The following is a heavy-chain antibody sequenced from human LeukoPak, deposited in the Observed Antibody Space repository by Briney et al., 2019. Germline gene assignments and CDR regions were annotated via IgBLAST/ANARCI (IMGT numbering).Heavy chain of an antibody. CDR3: ARVKVEDWYFDL. Sequence: GGSLRLSCAASGFTFSSYSMNWVRQAPGRGLEWVSSISSSSSYIYYADSVKGRFTISRDNAKNSLYLQMNSLRAEDTAVYYCARVKVEDWYFDLWGRGTLVTVSS. D-gene: IGHD1-26*01. CDR1: GFTFSSYS. V-gene: IGHV3-21*01. CDR2: ISSSSSYI. J-gene: IGHJ2*01.